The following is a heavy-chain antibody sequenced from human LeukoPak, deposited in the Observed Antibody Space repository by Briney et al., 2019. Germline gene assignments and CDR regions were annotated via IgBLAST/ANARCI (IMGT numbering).Heavy chain of an antibody. J-gene: IGHJ2*01. D-gene: IGHD3-16*01. Sequence: GKSLRLSCAVSGFTFGSFPFHWVRQAPGKGLEWVAAISTDGSYKYHGDSVKGRFTISRDNPMNTLYLQMNGLRPDDTAVYYCARSLIPGRWYFDLWGRGTLVTVSS. V-gene: IGHV3-30*04. CDR2: ISTDGSYK. CDR1: GFTFGSFP. CDR3: ARSLIPGRWYFDL.